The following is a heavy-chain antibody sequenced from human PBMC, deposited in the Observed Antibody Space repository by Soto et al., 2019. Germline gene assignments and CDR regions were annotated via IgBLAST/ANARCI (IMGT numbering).Heavy chain of an antibody. CDR3: ARVPYYDFWSGYYPRYYGMDV. CDR1: GGSVSSGSYY. CDR2: IYYSGST. V-gene: IGHV4-61*01. Sequence: SETLSLTCTVSGGSVSSGSYYWSWIRQPPGKGLEWIGYIYYSGSTNYNPSLKSRVTISVDTSKNQFSLKLSSVTAADTAVYYCARVPYYDFWSGYYPRYYGMDVWGQGTTVTVSS. J-gene: IGHJ6*02. D-gene: IGHD3-3*01.